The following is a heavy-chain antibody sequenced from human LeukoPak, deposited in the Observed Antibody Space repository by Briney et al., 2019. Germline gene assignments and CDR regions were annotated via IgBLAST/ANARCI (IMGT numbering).Heavy chain of an antibody. D-gene: IGHD3-3*01. CDR2: ISAYNGNT. V-gene: IGHV1-18*01. CDR3: ARVHLEWLLSTRDYYYYGMDV. Sequence: GASVKVSCKASGCTFTSYGISWVRQAPGQGLEWMGWISAYNGNTNYAQKLQGRVTMTTDTSTSTAYMELRSLRSDDTAVYYCARVHLEWLLSTRDYYYYGMDVWGQGTTVTVSS. J-gene: IGHJ6*02. CDR1: GCTFTSYG.